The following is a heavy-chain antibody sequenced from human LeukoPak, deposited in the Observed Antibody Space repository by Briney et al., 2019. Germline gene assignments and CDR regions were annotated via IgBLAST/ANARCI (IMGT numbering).Heavy chain of an antibody. CDR3: AKGRLKGNYYDSSGYFDY. Sequence: GGSLRLSCAASGFTFSSYGMHWVRQAPGKGLEWVAFIRYDGSNKYYADSVKGRFTISRDNSKNTLYLQMNSLRAEDTAVYYCAKGRLKGNYYDSSGYFDYWGQGTLVTVSS. J-gene: IGHJ4*02. CDR1: GFTFSSYG. V-gene: IGHV3-30*02. CDR2: IRYDGSNK. D-gene: IGHD3-22*01.